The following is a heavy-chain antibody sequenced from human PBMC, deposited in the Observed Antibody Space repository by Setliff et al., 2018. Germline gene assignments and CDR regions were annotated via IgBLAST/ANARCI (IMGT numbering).Heavy chain of an antibody. CDR2: IISMFGTT. Sequence: SVKVSCKASGGTFSTYAISWVRQAPGQGLEWMGGIISMFGTTNYAQKFQGRVTITTDKSTSTAYMELSSLRSEDTAIYYCARGDFHYYFYMDVWGKGTTVTVSS. CDR1: GGTFSTYA. CDR3: ARGDFHYYFYMDV. V-gene: IGHV1-69*05. J-gene: IGHJ6*03.